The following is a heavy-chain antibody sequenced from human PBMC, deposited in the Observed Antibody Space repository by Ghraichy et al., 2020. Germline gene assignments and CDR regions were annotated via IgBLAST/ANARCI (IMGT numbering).Heavy chain of an antibody. CDR3: ARRGLSFGLVYAFDI. J-gene: IGHJ3*02. CDR1: SGSISSSSYY. D-gene: IGHD3/OR15-3a*01. Sequence: SETLSLTCTVSSGSISSSSYYWGWIRQPPGKGLEWIGSIYYSGSTYYNPSLKSRVTISINTSKNQFSLKLSSVTAADTAVYYCARRGLSFGLVYAFDIWGQGTMVTVSS. V-gene: IGHV4-39*01. CDR2: IYYSGST.